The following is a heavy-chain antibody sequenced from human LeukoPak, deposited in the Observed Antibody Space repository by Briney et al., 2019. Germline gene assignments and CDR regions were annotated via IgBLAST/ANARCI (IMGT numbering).Heavy chain of an antibody. V-gene: IGHV5-51*01. D-gene: IGHD6-6*01. CDR2: IYPGDSDT. CDR1: GYSFTSYW. J-gene: IGHJ4*02. CDR3: ARQRPYSSPSGPLFDY. Sequence: GESLKISCKGSGYSFTSYWIAWVRQMPGKGLEWMGIIYPGDSDTRYSPSFQGQVTISADKSISTAYLQWSSLKASDTAMYYCARQRPYSSPSGPLFDYWGQGTLVTVSS.